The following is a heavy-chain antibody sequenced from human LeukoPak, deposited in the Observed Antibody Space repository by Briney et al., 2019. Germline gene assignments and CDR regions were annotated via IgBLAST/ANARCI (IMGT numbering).Heavy chain of an antibody. Sequence: GESLKISCKGSGYSFTSYWIGWVRQMPGKGLEWMGIIYPGDSGTRYSPSFQGQVTISADKSISTAYLQWSSLKASDTAMYYCARAPYCSGGSCSFDYWGQGTLVTVSS. D-gene: IGHD2-15*01. J-gene: IGHJ4*02. CDR3: ARAPYCSGGSCSFDY. CDR1: GYSFTSYW. V-gene: IGHV5-51*01. CDR2: IYPGDSGT.